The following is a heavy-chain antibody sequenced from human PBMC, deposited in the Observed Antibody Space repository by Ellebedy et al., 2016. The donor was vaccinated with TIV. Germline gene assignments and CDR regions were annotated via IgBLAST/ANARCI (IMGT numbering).Heavy chain of an antibody. Sequence: SETLSLXCTVSGSSINGDYNWGWIRQPPGKGLEWIGEINHNGSTSYNPSVQSRVTISIDTSKNQVSLKLNSVTAADTAVYYCARWPPRFWGQGTLVIVSS. CDR2: INHNGST. J-gene: IGHJ4*02. CDR3: ARWPPRF. CDR1: GSSINGDYN. D-gene: IGHD5-12*01. V-gene: IGHV4-34*01.